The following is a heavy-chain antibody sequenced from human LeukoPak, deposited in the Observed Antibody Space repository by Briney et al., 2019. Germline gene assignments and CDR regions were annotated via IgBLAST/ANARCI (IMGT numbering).Heavy chain of an antibody. CDR3: ARGPGDQLLYNFDY. J-gene: IGHJ4*02. D-gene: IGHD2-2*02. CDR1: GYTFTGYY. V-gene: IGHV1-2*02. Sequence: ASVKVSCKASGYTFTGYYMHWVRQAPGQGLEWMGWINPNSGGTDYAQKFQGRVTMTRDTSISTAYMELSRLRSDDTAVYYCARGPGDQLLYNFDYWGQGTLVTVPS. CDR2: INPNSGGT.